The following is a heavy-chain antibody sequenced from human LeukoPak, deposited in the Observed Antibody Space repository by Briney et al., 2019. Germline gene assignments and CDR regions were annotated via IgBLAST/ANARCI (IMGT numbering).Heavy chain of an antibody. Sequence: SETLSLTCAVYGGSFSGNYWSWIRQPPGKGLEWIGDINHSGTTNYSPSLKSRVTISVDTSKNQFSLKLSSVTAADTAVFYCARRTGAYYYDSSGYSPWRYYFDYWGQGTLVTVSS. CDR3: ARRTGAYYYDSSGYSPWRYYFDY. J-gene: IGHJ4*02. CDR2: INHSGTT. D-gene: IGHD3-22*01. V-gene: IGHV4-34*01. CDR1: GGSFSGNY.